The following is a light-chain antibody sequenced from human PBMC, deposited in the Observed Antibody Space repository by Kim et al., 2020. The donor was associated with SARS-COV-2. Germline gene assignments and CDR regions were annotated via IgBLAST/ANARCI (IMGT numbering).Light chain of an antibody. J-gene: IGLJ2*01. CDR3: QAWDSSSVV. V-gene: IGLV3-1*01. Sequence: VSPGQTACITCSGDKLGDKYACWYQQKPGQSPVLVIYQDSKRPSGIPERFSGSNSGNTATLTISGTQAMDEADYYCQAWDSSSVVFGGGTQLTVL. CDR1: KLGDKY. CDR2: QDS.